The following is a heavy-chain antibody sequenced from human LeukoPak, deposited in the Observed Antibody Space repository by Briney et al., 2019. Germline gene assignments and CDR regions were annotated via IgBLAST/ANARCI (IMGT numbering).Heavy chain of an antibody. D-gene: IGHD6-13*01. CDR2: ISSSSSYI. V-gene: IGHV3-21*01. CDR3: ARDTYSSSFNYYYGMDV. Sequence: GGSLRLSCAASGFTFSSYSMNWVRQAPGKGQEWVSSISSSSSYIYYADSVKGRFTISRDNAKNSLYLQMNSLRAEDTAVYYCARDTYSSSFNYYYGMDVWGQGTTVTVSS. CDR1: GFTFSSYS. J-gene: IGHJ6*02.